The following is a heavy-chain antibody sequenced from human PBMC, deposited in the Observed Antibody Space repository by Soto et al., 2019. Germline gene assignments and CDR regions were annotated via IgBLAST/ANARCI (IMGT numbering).Heavy chain of an antibody. J-gene: IGHJ1*01. CDR2: INGNGGRT. Sequence: EVQLLESGGGLIQPGESLRLSCVASGFTFSDYAMTWVRQAPGKGLEWVSSINGNGGRTYYADSVKGRFTISRDNSKNTLYLLMSGLRTEDTAVYYCAKDHAYSGYGAPEYFLHWGQGTLVTVSS. V-gene: IGHV3-23*01. CDR1: GFTFSDYA. D-gene: IGHD5-12*01. CDR3: AKDHAYSGYGAPEYFLH.